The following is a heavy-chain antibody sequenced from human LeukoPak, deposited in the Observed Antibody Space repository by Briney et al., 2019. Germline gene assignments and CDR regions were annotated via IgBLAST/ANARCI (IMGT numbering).Heavy chain of an antibody. CDR2: ISGSGAHT. J-gene: IGHJ6*02. CDR1: GIMFSDYC. Sequence: GGSLRLSCAASGIMFSDYCMSWVRQAPGKGLEWVSIISGSGAHTYYAASVTGRFTLSRDNSKNTLFLRMDSLRVEDTAVYFCAKMYHMHTSYYYGIDVWGHGTAVTVSS. V-gene: IGHV3-23*01. D-gene: IGHD2-2*01. CDR3: AKMYHMHTSYYYGIDV.